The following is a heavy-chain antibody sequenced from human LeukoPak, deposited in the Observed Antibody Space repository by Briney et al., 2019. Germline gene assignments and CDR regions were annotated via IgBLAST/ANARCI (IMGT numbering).Heavy chain of an antibody. CDR1: GFSFSDYY. Sequence: GGSLRLSCAASGFSFSDYYMRWLRQAPGKGLEWGSYISSSGNNIYYADSVKGRFTISSDNAKNSLYLQMNSLRAEDTAVYYCARDQYYYDSSAPPLYWGQGTLVTVSS. CDR2: ISSSGNNI. CDR3: ARDQYYYDSSAPPLY. V-gene: IGHV3-11*01. D-gene: IGHD3-22*01. J-gene: IGHJ4*02.